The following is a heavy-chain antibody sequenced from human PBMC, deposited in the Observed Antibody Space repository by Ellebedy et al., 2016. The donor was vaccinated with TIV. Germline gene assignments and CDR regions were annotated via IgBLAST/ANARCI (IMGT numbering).Heavy chain of an antibody. CDR2: IIPIFGTT. D-gene: IGHD3-16*02. Sequence: AASVKVSCKASGGTFSNSGISWVRQAPGHGLEWMAGIIPIFGTTNYAKKFQGRVTITADEYTNIAYMELTSLRSEDTAVYYCAKGDVSLDYYYGMNVWGQGTTVAVSS. V-gene: IGHV1-69*13. CDR3: AKGDVSLDYYYGMNV. CDR1: GGTFSNSG. J-gene: IGHJ6*02.